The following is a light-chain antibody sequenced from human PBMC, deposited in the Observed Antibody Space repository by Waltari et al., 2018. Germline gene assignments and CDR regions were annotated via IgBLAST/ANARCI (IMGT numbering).Light chain of an antibody. CDR3: MQALQNPLT. J-gene: IGKJ4*01. Sequence: EIVMTQSPLSLPVTPGEPASISCRSSQSLLHSNGRNYLDWYLQKPGQSPQLLIYLGSTQASGVPDRFSGSGSGTDFTLKISRVEAEDVGVYYCMQALQNPLTFGGGTKVEIK. CDR1: QSLLHSNGRNY. V-gene: IGKV2-28*01. CDR2: LGS.